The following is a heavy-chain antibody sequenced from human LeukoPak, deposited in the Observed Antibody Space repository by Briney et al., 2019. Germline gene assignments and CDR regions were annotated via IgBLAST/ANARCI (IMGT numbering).Heavy chain of an antibody. Sequence: ASVKVSCKASGGPFSSYAFSWVRQAPGQGLEWMGGIVPIFGTTNYAEKFQGRVTIITDESTGTAYMELNSLRSDDTAIYYCVRGPPLGEGPTWFDYWGQGTLVTVSS. V-gene: IGHV1-69*05. CDR1: GGPFSSYA. J-gene: IGHJ4*02. D-gene: IGHD3-3*01. CDR2: IVPIFGTT. CDR3: VRGPPLGEGPTWFDY.